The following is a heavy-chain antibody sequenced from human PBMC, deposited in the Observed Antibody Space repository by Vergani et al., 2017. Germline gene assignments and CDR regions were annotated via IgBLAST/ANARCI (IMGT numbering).Heavy chain of an antibody. Sequence: EVQLLESGGGLVQPGGSLRLSCAASGFTFSSYAMSWVRQAPGKGLEWVSAISGSGGSTYYADSVKGRFTISRDNSKNTLYLQMNSLRAEDTAVHYGAKDLELAQGSVYVQHWGQGSLVTVAS. D-gene: IGHD5-24*01. CDR1: GFTFSSYA. CDR3: AKDLELAQGSVYVQH. CDR2: ISGSGGST. J-gene: IGHJ1*01. V-gene: IGHV3-23*01.